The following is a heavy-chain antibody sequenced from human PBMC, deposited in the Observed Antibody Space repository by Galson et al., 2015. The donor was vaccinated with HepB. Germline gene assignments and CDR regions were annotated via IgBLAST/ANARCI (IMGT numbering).Heavy chain of an antibody. CDR3: ARATSSSSWSPFDY. CDR1: GFTFSSYG. CDR2: IWYDRSNK. J-gene: IGHJ4*02. D-gene: IGHD6-13*01. V-gene: IGHV3-33*08. Sequence: SLRLSCAASGFTFSSYGMHWVRRAPGKGLEWVAVIWYDRSNKYYADSVKGRFTISRDNSKNTLYLQMNSLRAEDTAVYYCARATSSSSWSPFDYWGQGTLVTVSS.